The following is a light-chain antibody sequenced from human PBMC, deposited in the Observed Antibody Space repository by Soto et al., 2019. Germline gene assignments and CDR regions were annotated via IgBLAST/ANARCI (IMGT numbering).Light chain of an antibody. CDR2: VKNDGSH. V-gene: IGLV4-69*01. J-gene: IGLJ3*02. CDR3: QTWGTGIWV. Sequence: QSVLTQSPSASASLGASVKLTCTLSSDHSSYVIAWHHQQPEKGPRFLMKVKNDGSHIKGDGIPDRFSGSSSGAERYLTISSLQSEDEADYYCQTWGTGIWVFGGGTQLTVL. CDR1: SDHSSYV.